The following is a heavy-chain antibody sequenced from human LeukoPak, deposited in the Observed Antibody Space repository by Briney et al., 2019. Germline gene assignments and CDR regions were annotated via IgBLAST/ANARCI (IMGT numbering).Heavy chain of an antibody. CDR1: GFPFSDYT. CDR3: ATDRGGYDPLDY. CDR2: ISYSSEYI. J-gene: IGHJ4*02. V-gene: IGHV3-21*01. Sequence: GGSLRLSFAASGFPFSDYTLNWVRPAPGKGLEWVSSISYSSEYIYYADSVEGRFTISRDNAKNSLHLQMNSLRAEDTAIYYCATDRGGYDPLDYWGQGTLVTVSS. D-gene: IGHD5-12*01.